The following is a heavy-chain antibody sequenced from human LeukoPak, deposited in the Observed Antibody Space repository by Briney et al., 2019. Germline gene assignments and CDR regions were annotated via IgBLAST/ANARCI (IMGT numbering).Heavy chain of an antibody. V-gene: IGHV3-7*01. CDR1: GFTFSSYW. J-gene: IGHJ4*02. Sequence: GGSLRLSCAASGFTFSSYWMSWVRQAPGKGLEWVANIKQDGSEKYYVDSVKGRFTIFRDNAKNSLYLQMNSLRAEDTAVYYCARGSGSYDSYYFDYWGQGTLVTVSS. CDR2: IKQDGSEK. D-gene: IGHD1-26*01. CDR3: ARGSGSYDSYYFDY.